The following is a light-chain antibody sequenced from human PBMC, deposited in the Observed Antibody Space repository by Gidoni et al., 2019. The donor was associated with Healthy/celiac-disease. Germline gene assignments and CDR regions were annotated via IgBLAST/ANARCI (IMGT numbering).Light chain of an antibody. V-gene: IGKV3-20*01. CDR3: QQYGSSPT. CDR1: QSVSSSY. Sequence: EIVLTQSPGTLSLSPGERATLSCRASQSVSSSYLAWYQQKPGQAPRLLIYGASSRATGIPDRFSGSGSGTDFTLTISRLEPEDVAVYYCQQYGSSPTFXQXTRLEIK. CDR2: GAS. J-gene: IGKJ5*01.